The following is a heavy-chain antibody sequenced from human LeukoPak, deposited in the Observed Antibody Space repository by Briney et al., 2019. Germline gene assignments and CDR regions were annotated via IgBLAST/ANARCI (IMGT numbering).Heavy chain of an antibody. CDR1: GFTFSSYS. D-gene: IGHD6-13*01. CDR2: ISSSSSTI. V-gene: IGHV3-48*01. J-gene: IGHJ4*02. CDR3: ARDSHSSSWYWPNYFDY. Sequence: QSGGSLRLSCAASGFTFSSYSMNWVRQAPGKGLEWVSYISSSSSTIYYADSVKGRFTISRDNAKNSLYLQMNSLRAEDTAVYYCARDSHSSSWYWPNYFDYWGQGTLVTVSS.